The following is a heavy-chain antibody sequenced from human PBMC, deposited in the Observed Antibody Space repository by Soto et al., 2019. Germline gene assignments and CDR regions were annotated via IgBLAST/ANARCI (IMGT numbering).Heavy chain of an antibody. CDR3: AKDMEDGYNPYYYYGMDV. CDR1: GFNFNDYG. CDR2: ISWNSVSI. Sequence: GGSLRLSCAASGFNFNDYGMHWVRQAPGKGLEWVSSISWNSVSIGYADSVKGRFTISRDNAKNSLYLQMNTLRAEDTALYYCAKDMEDGYNPYYYYGMDVWGQGTTVTVSS. V-gene: IGHV3-9*01. J-gene: IGHJ6*02. D-gene: IGHD3-10*01.